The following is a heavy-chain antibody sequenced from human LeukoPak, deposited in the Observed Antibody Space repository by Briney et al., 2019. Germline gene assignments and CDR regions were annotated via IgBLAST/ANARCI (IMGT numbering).Heavy chain of an antibody. CDR1: GFTFSTYS. J-gene: IGHJ3*02. D-gene: IGHD2/OR15-2a*01. Sequence: GGSLRLSCADSGFTFSTYSMNWVRESPGRGLEWLSYISSSSGIIHYADSVNGRLTISRDNAKNSLYLQMNSLRAEDTAVYYCARDYLYAFDIWGQGTMVTVSS. V-gene: IGHV3-48*01. CDR3: ARDYLYAFDI. CDR2: ISSSSGII.